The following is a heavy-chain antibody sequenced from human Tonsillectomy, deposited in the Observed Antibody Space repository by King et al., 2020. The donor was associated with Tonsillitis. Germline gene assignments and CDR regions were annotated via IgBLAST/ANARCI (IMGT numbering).Heavy chain of an antibody. CDR1: GFTFDDFG. CDR2: INWNGAGA. J-gene: IGHJ4*02. D-gene: IGHD6-6*01. CDR3: ARSPYTSSSGPVDY. Sequence: VQLVESGGGVVRPGGSLRLSCAASGFTFDDFGMSWVRQAPGKGLEWVSSINWNGAGAGYADSVQGRFTISRDNAKNSLYLQMNSLRAEDTAMYYCARSPYTSSSGPVDYWGQGTLVTVSS. V-gene: IGHV3-20*04.